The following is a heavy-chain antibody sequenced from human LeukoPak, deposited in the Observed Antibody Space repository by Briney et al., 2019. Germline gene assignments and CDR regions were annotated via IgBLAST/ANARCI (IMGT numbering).Heavy chain of an antibody. Sequence: SETLSLTCTVSGGSISSSSYYWGWIRQPPEKGLEWIGSIYYSGSTYYNPSLKSRVTISVDTSKNQFSLKLSSVTAADTAVYYCARHRTTVTTALIWGQGTLVTVSS. CDR2: IYYSGST. D-gene: IGHD4-17*01. CDR3: ARHRTTVTTALI. J-gene: IGHJ4*02. V-gene: IGHV4-39*01. CDR1: GGSISSSSYY.